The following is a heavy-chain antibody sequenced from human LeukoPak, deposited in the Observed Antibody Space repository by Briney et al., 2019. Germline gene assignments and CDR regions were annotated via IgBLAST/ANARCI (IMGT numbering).Heavy chain of an antibody. CDR1: GFTFSNYG. J-gene: IGHJ4*02. CDR3: AKVPSSGWDYYSDY. CDR2: IDNSRSYI. D-gene: IGHD6-19*01. Sequence: KPGRSLRLSCTASGFTFSNYGMHWVRQAPGKGLEWVSSIDNSRSYIYYADSVKGRFTISRDNAKNSLSLQMNSLRAEDTAVYYCAKVPSSGWDYYSDYWGQGTLVTVSS. V-gene: IGHV3-21*01.